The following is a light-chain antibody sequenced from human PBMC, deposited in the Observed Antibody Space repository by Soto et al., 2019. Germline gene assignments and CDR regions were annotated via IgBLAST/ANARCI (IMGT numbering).Light chain of an antibody. J-gene: IGLJ2*01. Sequence: QSALTQPASVSGSPGQSITISCTGTSSDVGGFNYVSWYQQHPGKAPKLMIYDVSNRPSGVSDRFSGSKSGNTASLTISGLQAEDEAYYYCCSYASSALHVFGRGTKLTVL. CDR2: DVS. CDR3: CSYASSALHV. V-gene: IGLV2-14*01. CDR1: SSDVGGFNY.